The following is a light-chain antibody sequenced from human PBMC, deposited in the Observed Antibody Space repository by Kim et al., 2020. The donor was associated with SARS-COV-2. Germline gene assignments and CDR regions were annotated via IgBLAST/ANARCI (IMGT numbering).Light chain of an antibody. CDR3: SSYTSSSGLMV. CDR1: RGDCDGYNY. V-gene: IGLV2-14*01. CDR2: EVT. Sequence: SIPTSWIGTRGDCDGYNYASWYQQHPGKAPELMIYEVTKRPSGVADRFSGSKSGNTASLTISGLQAEDEADYYCSSYTSSSGLMVFGGGTQLTVL. J-gene: IGLJ3*02.